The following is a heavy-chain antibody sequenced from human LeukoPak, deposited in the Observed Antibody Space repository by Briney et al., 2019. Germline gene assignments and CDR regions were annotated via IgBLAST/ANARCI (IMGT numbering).Heavy chain of an antibody. CDR3: ARMGVRDYGDYVGYFQH. J-gene: IGHJ1*01. Sequence: GGSLRLSCAASGFTFSSYWMNWVRQAPGKGLEWVANIKQDGSEKYYVDSVKGRFTISRDNAKNSLYLQMNIVRAEDTAVYYCARMGVRDYGDYVGYFQHWGQGTLVTVSS. V-gene: IGHV3-7*01. CDR1: GFTFSSYW. D-gene: IGHD4-17*01. CDR2: IKQDGSEK.